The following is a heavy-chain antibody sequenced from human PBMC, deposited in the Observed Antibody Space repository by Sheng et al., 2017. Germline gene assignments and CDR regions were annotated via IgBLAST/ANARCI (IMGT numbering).Heavy chain of an antibody. CDR2: IWYDGSIK. J-gene: IGHJ4*02. CDR3: ARAVTTVNYFDY. V-gene: IGHV3-33*01. CDR1: GFTFSSYG. Sequence: QVQLVESGGGVVQPGRSLRLSCTASGFTFSSYGMHWVRQAPGKGPEWVAVIWYDGSIKYTADSVKGRFTISRDNSKNTLYLQMNSLRADDTAIYYCARAVTTVNYFDYWGQGTLVVVSS. D-gene: IGHD4-4*01.